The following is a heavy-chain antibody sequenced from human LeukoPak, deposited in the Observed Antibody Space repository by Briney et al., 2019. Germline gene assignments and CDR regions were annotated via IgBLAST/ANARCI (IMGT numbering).Heavy chain of an antibody. Sequence: GGSLRLSCAASGFTFSNQWMNWVRQGPGKGLVWVSRINTDGSSTAYADSVKGRFTISRDNAKNTLYLQMNSLKNEDTAVYYCARDLGIIVVVTAIPGDYGMDVWGQGTTVTVS. D-gene: IGHD2-21*02. CDR2: INTDGSST. V-gene: IGHV3-74*01. J-gene: IGHJ6*02. CDR1: GFTFSNQW. CDR3: ARDLGIIVVVTAIPGDYGMDV.